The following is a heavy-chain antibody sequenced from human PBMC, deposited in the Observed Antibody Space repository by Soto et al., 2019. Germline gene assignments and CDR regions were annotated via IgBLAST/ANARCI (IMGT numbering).Heavy chain of an antibody. CDR2: VYYTGST. CDR1: GGSISSFY. CDR3: ARTVLGPDLLAECFVDYYYFLYV. J-gene: IGHJ6*03. D-gene: IGHD3-9*01. Sequence: PSETLSLTCTVSGGSISSFYWSWIRQPPGKGLEWIGYVYYTGSTSYNHSLKRRVTFSADSSRGQFYLRLHSVTAADTAVYYCARTVLGPDLLAECFVDYYYFLYVWGQRTTVPVSS. V-gene: IGHV4-59*08.